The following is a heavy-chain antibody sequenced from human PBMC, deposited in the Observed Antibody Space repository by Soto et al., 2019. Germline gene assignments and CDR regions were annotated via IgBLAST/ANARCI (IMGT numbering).Heavy chain of an antibody. J-gene: IGHJ6*02. V-gene: IGHV4-31*03. CDR3: ARDLGSASNGMDV. CDR2: IYYSGST. CDR1: GGSIGSGDYY. Sequence: QVQLQESGPGLVKPSQTLSLTCTVSGGSIGSGDYYWSWIRQHPGKGLEWIGLIYYSGSTYYKPSLKSRLTISVDTSKNQFSLKLSSVTAADTAVYYCARDLGSASNGMDVWGQGTTVTVSS.